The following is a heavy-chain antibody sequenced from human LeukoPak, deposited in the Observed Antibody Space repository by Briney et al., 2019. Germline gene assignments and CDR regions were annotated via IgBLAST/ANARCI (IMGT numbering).Heavy chain of an antibody. CDR2: INHSGST. CDR1: GGSFSGYY. V-gene: IGHV4-34*01. CDR3: ARRTYYDFWSGYPNWFDP. Sequence: SETLSLTCAVYGGSFSGYYWSWIRQPPGKGLEWIGEINHSGSTNYNPSLKSRVTISVDTSKNQFSLKLSSVTAADTAVYYCARRTYYDFWSGYPNWFDPWGRGTPVTVSS. D-gene: IGHD3-3*01. J-gene: IGHJ5*02.